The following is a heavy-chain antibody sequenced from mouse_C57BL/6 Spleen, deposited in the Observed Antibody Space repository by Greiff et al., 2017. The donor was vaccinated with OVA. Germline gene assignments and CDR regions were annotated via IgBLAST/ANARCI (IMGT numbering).Heavy chain of an antibody. CDR2: LSSGGSYT. CDR1: GFTFSSYG. J-gene: IGHJ4*01. V-gene: IGHV5-6*02. D-gene: IGHD1-1*01. Sequence: EVMLVESGGDLVKPGGSLKLSCAASGFTFSSYGMSWVRQTPDKRLEWVATLSSGGSYTYYPDSVKGRFTISRDNAKNTLYLQMSSLKSEDTAMYYCARQSSYDAMDYWGQGTSVTVSS. CDR3: ARQSSYDAMDY.